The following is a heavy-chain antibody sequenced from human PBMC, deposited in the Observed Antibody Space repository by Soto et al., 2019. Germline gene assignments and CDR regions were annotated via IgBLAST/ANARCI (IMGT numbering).Heavy chain of an antibody. CDR3: AVSYGDYEGGYFDY. CDR1: GFTFSSYW. D-gene: IGHD4-17*01. Sequence: EVQLVESGGGLVQPGGSPRLSCAASGFTFSSYWMSWVRQAPGKGLEWVANIKQDGSEKYYVDSVKGRFTISRDNAKNSLYLQMNSLRAEDTAVYYCAVSYGDYEGGYFDYWGQGTLVTVSS. V-gene: IGHV3-7*01. J-gene: IGHJ4*02. CDR2: IKQDGSEK.